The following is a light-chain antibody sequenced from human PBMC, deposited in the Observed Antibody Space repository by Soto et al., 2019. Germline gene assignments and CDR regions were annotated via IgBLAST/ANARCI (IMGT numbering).Light chain of an antibody. CDR2: LAS. J-gene: IGKJ2*01. CDR1: QSLLYSNGYYY. V-gene: IGKV2-28*01. Sequence: IVLTQSPLSLPVTPGEPASISSRSTQSLLYSNGYYYLDWYLQKPGQSPQVLIYLASNRASGVPDRFSDSESSTDFTLKISGEEAEDVGHYYCMQGRQTPHTCGRGTKVEI. CDR3: MQGRQTPHT.